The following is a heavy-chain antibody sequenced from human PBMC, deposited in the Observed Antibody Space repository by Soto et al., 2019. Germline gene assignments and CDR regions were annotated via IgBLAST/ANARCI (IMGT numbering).Heavy chain of an antibody. D-gene: IGHD4-17*01. CDR2: MYWNDEN. J-gene: IGHJ4*02. CDR1: GFSLSTSGVG. V-gene: IGHV2-5*01. CDR3: AHIVLPSAYGDCEVFDY. Sequence: QITLKESGPTLVKPTQTLPLTCTFSGFSLSTSGVGVGWIRQPPGKALEWLALMYWNDENRYRPSLRSRLTITKDTSQHQVVLTRPNMDPVDTATYYCAHIVLPSAYGDCEVFDYWGQGTLVTGSS.